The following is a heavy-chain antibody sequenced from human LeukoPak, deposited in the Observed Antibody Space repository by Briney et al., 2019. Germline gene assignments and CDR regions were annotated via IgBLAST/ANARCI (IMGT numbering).Heavy chain of an antibody. J-gene: IGHJ4*02. D-gene: IGHD2-15*01. CDR2: INHSGST. Sequence: SSETLSLTCAVYGGSFSGYYWSWIRQPPGKGLEWIGEINHSGSTNYNPSLKSRVTISVDTSKNQFSLKLSSVTAADTAVYYCARGRYCSGGSCYVDYWGQGTLVTVPS. V-gene: IGHV4-34*01. CDR1: GGSFSGYY. CDR3: ARGRYCSGGSCYVDY.